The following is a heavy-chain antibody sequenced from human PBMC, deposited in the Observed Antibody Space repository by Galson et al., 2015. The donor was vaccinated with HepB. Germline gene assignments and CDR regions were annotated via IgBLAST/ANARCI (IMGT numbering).Heavy chain of an antibody. Sequence: QSGAEVKKPGESLKISCKAFGYSFTSYWIGWVRQMPGKGLEWMGIIYPEDSDTRYRPSFQGQVTISADKSISTAYLQWSSLKASDTAMYYCVVPSSGNNFDYWGQGTLVTVSS. CDR2: IYPEDSDT. CDR1: GYSFTSYW. CDR3: VVPSSGNNFDY. J-gene: IGHJ4*02. D-gene: IGHD1-1*01. V-gene: IGHV5-51*01.